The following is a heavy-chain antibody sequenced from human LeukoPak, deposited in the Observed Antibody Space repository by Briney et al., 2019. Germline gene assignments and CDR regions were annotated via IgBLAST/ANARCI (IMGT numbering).Heavy chain of an antibody. J-gene: IGHJ4*02. D-gene: IGHD3-9*01. Sequence: LSLTCTVSGGSISSGSYYMSWIRQAPGKGLEWVSAISGSGGSTYYADSVKGRFTISRDNSKNTLYLQMNSLRAEDTAVYHCAKGQIFRLDYWGQGTLVTVSS. CDR2: ISGSGGST. V-gene: IGHV3-23*01. CDR3: AKGQIFRLDY. CDR1: GGSISSGSYY.